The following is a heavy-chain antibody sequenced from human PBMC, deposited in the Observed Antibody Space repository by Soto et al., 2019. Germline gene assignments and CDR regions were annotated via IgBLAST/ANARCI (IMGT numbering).Heavy chain of an antibody. D-gene: IGHD3-9*01. CDR1: GLTFSSSE. CDR3: ATRFTDYYLX. Sequence: PWGSLRVSFAVSGLTFSSSEMDWVRQAAGKGTEWISYISRGATTTYYADSVRARFTISRDDAENSVFLKMDSLRVEDTAIYFCATRFTDYYLXWGQVTLFPVSX. V-gene: IGHV3-48*03. CDR2: ISRGATTT. J-gene: IGHJ4*02.